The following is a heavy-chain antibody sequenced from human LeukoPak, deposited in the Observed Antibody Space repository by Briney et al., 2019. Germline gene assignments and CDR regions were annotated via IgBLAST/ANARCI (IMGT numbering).Heavy chain of an antibody. Sequence: SETLSLTCAVYGGSFSGYYWSWIRQPPGKGLEWLGEINHSGSTNYNPSLKSRVTISVDTSKNQFSLKLSSVTAADTAVYYCARYIVVVVAATRANWFDPWGQGTLVTVSS. J-gene: IGHJ5*02. D-gene: IGHD2-15*01. V-gene: IGHV4-34*01. CDR2: INHSGST. CDR1: GGSFSGYY. CDR3: ARYIVVVVAATRANWFDP.